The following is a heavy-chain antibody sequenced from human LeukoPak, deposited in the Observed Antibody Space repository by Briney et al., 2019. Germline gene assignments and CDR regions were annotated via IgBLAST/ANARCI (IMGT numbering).Heavy chain of an antibody. CDR3: ARDAFGSTVGDNWFDP. CDR1: GFTFSSYS. V-gene: IGHV3-21*01. J-gene: IGHJ5*02. D-gene: IGHD4-23*01. Sequence: PGGSLRLSCAASGFTFSSYSMNWVRQAPGKGLEWVSSISSSSSYIYYADSVKGRFTISRDNAKNSLYLQMNSLRAEDTAVYYCARDAFGSTVGDNWFDPWGQGTLVTVSS. CDR2: ISSSSSYI.